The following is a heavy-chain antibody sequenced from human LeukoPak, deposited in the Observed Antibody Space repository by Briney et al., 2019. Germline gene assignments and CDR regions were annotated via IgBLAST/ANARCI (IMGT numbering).Heavy chain of an antibody. CDR1: GGSINSGGYS. Sequence: PSETLSLTCAVSGGSINSGGYSWSWVRQPPGKGLEWIGYIYHSGSTYYNPSLKSRVTISVDRSKNQFSLKLSSVTAADTAVYYCASGIAARYDYWGQGTLVTVSS. V-gene: IGHV4-30-2*01. CDR2: IYHSGST. J-gene: IGHJ4*02. CDR3: ASGIAARYDY. D-gene: IGHD6-6*01.